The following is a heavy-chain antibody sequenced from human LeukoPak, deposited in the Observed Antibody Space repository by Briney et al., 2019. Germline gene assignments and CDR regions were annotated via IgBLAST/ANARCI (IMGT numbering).Heavy chain of an antibody. Sequence: ASVKVSCKASGYTFTSYAMHWVRQAPGQRLEWMGRINAGNGNTKYSQKFQGRVTITRDTSASTAYMELSSLRSEDTAVYYCARDTYYYDSSGYRRPRPTYNWFDPWGQGTLVAVSS. CDR2: INAGNGNT. D-gene: IGHD3-22*01. CDR1: GYTFTSYA. J-gene: IGHJ5*02. V-gene: IGHV1-3*01. CDR3: ARDTYYYDSSGYRRPRPTYNWFDP.